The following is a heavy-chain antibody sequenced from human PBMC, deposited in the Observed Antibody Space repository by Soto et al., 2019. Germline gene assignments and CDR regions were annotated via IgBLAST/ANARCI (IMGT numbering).Heavy chain of an antibody. Sequence: ASVKVSCKASGYTFTSYGISWVRQAPGQGLEWMGWISAYNGNTNYAQKLQGRVTMTTDTSTSTAYMELRSLRSEDTAVYYCARVLYDFNWFDPWGQGTLVTVSS. CDR3: ARVLYDFNWFDP. CDR1: GYTFTSYG. CDR2: ISAYNGNT. V-gene: IGHV1-18*01. J-gene: IGHJ5*02. D-gene: IGHD3-3*01.